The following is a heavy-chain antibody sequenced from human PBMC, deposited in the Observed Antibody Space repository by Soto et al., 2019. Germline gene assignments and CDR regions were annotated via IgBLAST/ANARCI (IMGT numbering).Heavy chain of an antibody. CDR2: INAGNGNT. Sequence: QVQLVQSGAEEKKPGASVKVSCKASGYTFTSYAMHWVRQAPGQRLEWMGWINAGNGNTKYSQKFQGRVTITRDTSASTAYMELSSLRSEDTAVYYCARELIQLWSNWFDPWGQGTLVTVSS. CDR1: GYTFTSYA. D-gene: IGHD5-18*01. V-gene: IGHV1-3*05. J-gene: IGHJ5*02. CDR3: ARELIQLWSNWFDP.